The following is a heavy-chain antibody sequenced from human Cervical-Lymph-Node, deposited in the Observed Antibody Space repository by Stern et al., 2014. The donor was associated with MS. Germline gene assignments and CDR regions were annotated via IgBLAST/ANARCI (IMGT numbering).Heavy chain of an antibody. CDR2: ISYTGGT. Sequence: QVQLQESGPGLVKPSETLSLTCVVSGDFVTNTNYWSWVRQSPGKGLEWIGEISYTGGTNYNPSLKSRVLMSLDKSKNPLSLIMASVTATDTAVYFCARRGGQRLIHFDSWGQGTLVTVSS. V-gene: IGHV4-4*02. CDR1: GDFVTNTNY. J-gene: IGHJ4*02. CDR3: ARRGGQRLIHFDS. D-gene: IGHD6-25*01.